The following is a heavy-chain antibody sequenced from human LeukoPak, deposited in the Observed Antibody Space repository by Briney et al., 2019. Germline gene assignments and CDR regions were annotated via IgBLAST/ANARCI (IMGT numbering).Heavy chain of an antibody. Sequence: GGSLRLSCAASGFTFSSYWMSWVRQAPGKGLEWVANIKQDGSEKYYVDSVKGRFTISRDNAKNSLYLQMNSLRAEDTAVYYCASAAIGWIQLWSDLGHFDYWGQGTLVTVSS. CDR2: IKQDGSEK. D-gene: IGHD5-18*01. V-gene: IGHV3-7*01. CDR1: GFTFSSYW. CDR3: ASAAIGWIQLWSDLGHFDY. J-gene: IGHJ4*02.